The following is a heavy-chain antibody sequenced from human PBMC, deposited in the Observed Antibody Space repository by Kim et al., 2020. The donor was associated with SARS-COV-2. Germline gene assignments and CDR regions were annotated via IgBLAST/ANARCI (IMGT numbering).Heavy chain of an antibody. D-gene: IGHD3-10*01. CDR2: ISYDGSNK. CDR1: GFTFSSYA. CDR3: ARDGSPGMVRGVIITFYYYYGMDV. V-gene: IGHV3-30*04. Sequence: GGSLRLSCAASGFTFSSYAMHWVRQAPGKGLEWVAVISYDGSNKYYADSVKGRFTISRDNSKNTLYLQMNSLRAEDTAVYYCARDGSPGMVRGVIITFYYYYGMDVWGQGTTVTVSS. J-gene: IGHJ6*02.